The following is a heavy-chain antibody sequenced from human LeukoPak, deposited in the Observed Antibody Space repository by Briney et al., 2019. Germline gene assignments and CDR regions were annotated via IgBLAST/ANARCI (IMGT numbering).Heavy chain of an antibody. CDR1: GFTVSRYY. CDR2: IYSGGST. V-gene: IGHV3-53*01. J-gene: IGHJ4*02. CDR3: ARGDSVVTAAY. D-gene: IGHD2-21*02. Sequence: GSLRLSCAASGFTVSRYYISWVRQAPGKGLEWVSVIYSGGSTYYADSVKGRFTISRDNSKNTLYLQMNSLRAEDTAVYYCARGDSVVTAAYWGQGTLVSGSS.